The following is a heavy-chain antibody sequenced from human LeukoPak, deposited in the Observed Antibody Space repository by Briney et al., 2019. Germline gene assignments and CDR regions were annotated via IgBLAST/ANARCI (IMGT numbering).Heavy chain of an antibody. V-gene: IGHV1-18*01. D-gene: IGHD3-22*01. CDR3: ARDGSASYYYDSSGYFDY. J-gene: IGHJ4*02. CDR2: ISAYNGNT. Sequence: ASVKVSCKASGYTFTSYGISWVRQAPGQGLEWMGWISAYNGNTNYAQKLQGRVTMTTDTSTSTAYMELGSLRSDDTAVYYCARDGSASYYYDSSGYFDYWGQGTLVTVSS. CDR1: GYTFTSYG.